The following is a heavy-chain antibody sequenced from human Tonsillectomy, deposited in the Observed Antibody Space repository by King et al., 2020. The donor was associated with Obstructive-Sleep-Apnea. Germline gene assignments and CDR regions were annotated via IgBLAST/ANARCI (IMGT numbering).Heavy chain of an antibody. CDR3: ARRKFYYDSSGPPGDY. Sequence: VQLQESGPGLVKPSETLSLTCTVSGGSISSFYWNWIRQPPGKGLEWIGYIYYSGITNYKPSLKSRVTISVYTSKNQFSLKLTSVTAADTAVYYCARRKFYYDSSGPPGDYWGQGTLVTVSS. V-gene: IGHV4-59*01. CDR2: IYYSGIT. D-gene: IGHD3-22*01. CDR1: GGSISSFY. J-gene: IGHJ4*02.